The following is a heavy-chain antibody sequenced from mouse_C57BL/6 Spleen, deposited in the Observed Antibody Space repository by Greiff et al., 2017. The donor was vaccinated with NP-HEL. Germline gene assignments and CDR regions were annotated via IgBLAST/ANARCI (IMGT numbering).Heavy chain of an antibody. CDR3: ARGGYGNRYYYAMDY. J-gene: IGHJ4*01. CDR1: GYTFTSYW. Sequence: VQLQQPGAELVKPGASVKMSCKASGYTFTSYWITWVKQRPGQGLEWIGDIYPGSGSTNYNEEFKSKATLTVDTSSSTAYMQLSSLTSEDSAVYYCARGGYGNRYYYAMDYWGQGTSVTVSS. CDR2: IYPGSGST. V-gene: IGHV1-55*01. D-gene: IGHD2-1*01.